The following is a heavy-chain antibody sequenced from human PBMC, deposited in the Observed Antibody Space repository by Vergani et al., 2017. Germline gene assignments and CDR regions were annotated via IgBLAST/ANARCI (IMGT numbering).Heavy chain of an antibody. Sequence: QVQPVESGGGVVQPGRSLRLSCAASGFTFSSYGMHWVRQAPGKGLEWVAVISYDGSNKYYADSVKGRFTISRDNSKNTLYLKMNSLRAEDTAVYYCAKDGPGYGSGNDWYFDLWGRGTLVTVSS. CDR1: GFTFSSYG. CDR3: AKDGPGYGSGNDWYFDL. CDR2: ISYDGSNK. J-gene: IGHJ2*01. D-gene: IGHD3-10*01. V-gene: IGHV3-30*18.